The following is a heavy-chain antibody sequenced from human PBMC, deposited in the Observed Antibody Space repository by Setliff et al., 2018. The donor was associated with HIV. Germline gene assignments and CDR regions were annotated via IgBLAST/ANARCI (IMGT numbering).Heavy chain of an antibody. CDR2: IIPIIGIA. D-gene: IGHD5-18*01. CDR3: ARVGIHLWLSYFDY. J-gene: IGHJ4*02. V-gene: IGHV1-69*10. Sequence: GASVKVSCKASGGTFSSYAISWVRQATGQGLEWMGGIIPIIGIANYAQKFQGRVTITADKSTSTAYMELSSLRSEDTAVYYCARVGIHLWLSYFDYWGQGTLVTVSS. CDR1: GGTFSSYA.